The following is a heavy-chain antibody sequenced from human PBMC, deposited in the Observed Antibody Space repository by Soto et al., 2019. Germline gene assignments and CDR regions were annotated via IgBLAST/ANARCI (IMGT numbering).Heavy chain of an antibody. CDR2: ISAYNGNT. CDR1: GYTFTSYG. D-gene: IGHD2-2*01. Sequence: QVQLVQSGAEVKKPGASVKVSCKASGYTFTSYGISWVRQAPGQGLEWMGWISAYNGNTNYAQKLQGRVTMTTDTSTSTAYMELRSLRSDDTAVYYCARDLEYQLLASSCWYVDYFDYWGQGTLVTVSS. J-gene: IGHJ4*02. V-gene: IGHV1-18*01. CDR3: ARDLEYQLLASSCWYVDYFDY.